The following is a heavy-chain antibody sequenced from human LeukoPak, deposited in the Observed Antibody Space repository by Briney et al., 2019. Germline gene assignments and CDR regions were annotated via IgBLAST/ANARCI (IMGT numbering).Heavy chain of an antibody. CDR2: ISGSSNNT. Sequence: GGSLRLSCVASGLTFSSYAMSWVRQGPGKGLEWVSSISGSSNNTYYADSVKGRFTISRDNSKNTIYLQMNRLRAEDTALYYCAKVDVRGFMYGFDYWGQGTLVTVSS. CDR3: AKVDVRGFMYGFDY. J-gene: IGHJ4*02. CDR1: GLTFSSYA. D-gene: IGHD2-8*01. V-gene: IGHV3-23*01.